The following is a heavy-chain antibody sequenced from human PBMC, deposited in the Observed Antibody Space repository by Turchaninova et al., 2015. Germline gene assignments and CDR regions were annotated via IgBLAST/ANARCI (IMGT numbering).Heavy chain of an antibody. D-gene: IGHD3-10*01. V-gene: IGHV1-69*01. Sequence: QVQLVQSGAEVKKPGSSVKVSCKASGGPFISYAITWVRQAPGQGLEWMGWISPIFGTANYAQKFQGRVTITADESTSTAYMELSSLRSEDTAVYYCARDHEAGSYYFDYWGQGTLVTVSS. J-gene: IGHJ4*02. CDR3: ARDHEAGSYYFDY. CDR2: ISPIFGTA. CDR1: GGPFISYA.